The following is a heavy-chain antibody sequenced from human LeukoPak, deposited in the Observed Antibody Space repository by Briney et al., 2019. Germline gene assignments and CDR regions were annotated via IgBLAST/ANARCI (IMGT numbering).Heavy chain of an antibody. J-gene: IGHJ4*02. CDR2: ISDIGSI. CDR1: GGSISSYY. V-gene: IGHV4-59*08. D-gene: IGHD2/OR15-2a*01. Sequence: SETLSLTCTVSGGSISSYYWSWIRQPPGKGLEWIAYISDIGSINYDPSLKSRVTISLDTSKNQLSLKLRSVTAADTAVYYCAGHHPRNTVDFWGQGTLVTVSS. CDR3: AGHHPRNTVDF.